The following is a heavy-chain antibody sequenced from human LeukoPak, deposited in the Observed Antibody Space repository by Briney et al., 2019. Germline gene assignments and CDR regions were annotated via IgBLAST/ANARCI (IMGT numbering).Heavy chain of an antibody. D-gene: IGHD3-10*01. CDR1: GYTLNELC. Sequence: ASVKVSCKVSGYTLNELCMHWVRQAPGKGLEWMGSFDPEDGETVYAQKFQGTISMTEDTSTDTAYMELTSLRSEDTAVYYCSTDDVRVRGNWFDPWGQGTLVTVSS. J-gene: IGHJ5*02. CDR3: STDDVRVRGNWFDP. CDR2: FDPEDGET. V-gene: IGHV1-24*01.